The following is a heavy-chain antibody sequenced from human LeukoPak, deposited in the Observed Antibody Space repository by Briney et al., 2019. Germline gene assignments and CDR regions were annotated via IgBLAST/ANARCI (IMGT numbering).Heavy chain of an antibody. Sequence: SETLSLTCTVSGGSVSSGRYYWSWIRQPPGKGLEWIGYIYYSGSTSYNPSYSSGSTNYNPSLKSRVTISIDTSKNQFSLRLNSVTAADTAVYYCARGLNGSPIPWYFDLWGRGTLVTVSS. J-gene: IGHJ2*01. CDR2: IYYSGSTSYNPSYSSGST. V-gene: IGHV4-61*01. CDR1: GGSVSSGRYY. D-gene: IGHD1-26*01. CDR3: ARGLNGSPIPWYFDL.